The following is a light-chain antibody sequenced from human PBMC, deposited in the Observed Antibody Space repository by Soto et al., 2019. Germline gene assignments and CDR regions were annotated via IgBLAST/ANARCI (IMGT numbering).Light chain of an antibody. CDR3: QSSDSSLAGYV. Sequence: QSVLTQPPSVSGAPGQRVTISCTGSSSNFGAGYDVHWYQHLPGTTPKLLIYANTYRPSGVPDRFSGSKSVTSASLAITGLQAEAVADYYCQSSDSSLAGYVFGTGTKVTVL. J-gene: IGLJ1*01. CDR1: SSNFGAGYD. V-gene: IGLV1-40*01. CDR2: ANT.